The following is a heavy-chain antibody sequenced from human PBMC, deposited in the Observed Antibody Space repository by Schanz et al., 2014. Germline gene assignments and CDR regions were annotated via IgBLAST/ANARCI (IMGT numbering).Heavy chain of an antibody. D-gene: IGHD4-17*01. CDR1: GGTFSRLT. CDR2: VIPILGVT. Sequence: SCKASGGTFSRLTFSWVLHAPGQGLEWMGRVIPILGVTHYSQKFQGRVTITADKSTTTDYKELNIRNSDDTAVHSCPTLDYADYVSCCHGTLVTCST. CDR3: PTLDYADYVS. V-gene: IGHV1-69*02. J-gene: IGHJ5*01.